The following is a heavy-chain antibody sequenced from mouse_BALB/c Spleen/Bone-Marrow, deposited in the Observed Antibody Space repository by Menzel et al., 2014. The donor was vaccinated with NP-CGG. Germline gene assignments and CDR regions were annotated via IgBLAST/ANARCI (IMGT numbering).Heavy chain of an antibody. Sequence: VQLQQSGAELAKPGASVKMSCKASGYTFTSYWMHWVKQRPGQGLEWIGYINPSTGYTEYNQKFKDKATLTAVKSSTTAYMQLRSLTSEDSAVYYCARDDCDAIAYWGQGTLVTVSA. CDR1: GYTFTSYW. J-gene: IGHJ3*01. CDR3: ARDDCDAIAY. V-gene: IGHV1-7*01. CDR2: INPSTGYT. D-gene: IGHD2-4*01.